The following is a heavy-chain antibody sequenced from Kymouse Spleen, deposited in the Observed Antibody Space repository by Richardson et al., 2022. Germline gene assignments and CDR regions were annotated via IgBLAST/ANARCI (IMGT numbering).Heavy chain of an antibody. D-gene: IGHD3-3*01. J-gene: IGHJ4*02. Sequence: EVQLVESGGGLVQPGRSLRLSCAASGFTFDDYAMHWVRQAPGKGLEWVSGISWNSGSIGYADSVKGRFTISRDNAKNSLYLQMNSLRAEDTALYYCAKDGRFLEWSLFDYWGQGTLVTVSS. CDR2: ISWNSGSI. CDR1: GFTFDDYA. CDR3: AKDGRFLEWSLFDY. V-gene: IGHV3-9*01.